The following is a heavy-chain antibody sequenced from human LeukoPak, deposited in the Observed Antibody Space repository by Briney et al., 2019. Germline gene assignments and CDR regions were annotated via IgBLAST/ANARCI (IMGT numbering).Heavy chain of an antibody. D-gene: IGHD6-19*01. CDR2: IRQDGGAK. CDR1: GFTFSSYW. J-gene: IGHJ4*02. V-gene: IGHV3-7*03. CDR3: ARDYNTAGQTSAWATLPY. Sequence: GGSLRLSCAASGFTFSSYWMNWVRQAPGRGLEWVANIRQDGGAKFYADSVAGRFTISRDNTQNSLYLQMNRLRAEDTALYYCARDYNTAGQTSAWATLPYWGQGTLVIVSS.